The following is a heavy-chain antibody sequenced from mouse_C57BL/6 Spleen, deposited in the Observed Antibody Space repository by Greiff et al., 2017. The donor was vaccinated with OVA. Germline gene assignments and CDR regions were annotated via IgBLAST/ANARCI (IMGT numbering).Heavy chain of an antibody. J-gene: IGHJ1*03. CDR1: GFNIKDYY. CDR3: VLYYYGNYWYFDV. Sequence: EVKLMESGAELVKPGASVKLSCTASGFNIKDYYMHWVKQRTEQGLEWIGRIDPEDGETKYAPKFQGKATITADTSSNTAYLQLSSLTSEDTAVYYCVLYYYGNYWYFDVWGTGTTVTVSS. CDR2: IDPEDGET. D-gene: IGHD1-1*01. V-gene: IGHV14-2*01.